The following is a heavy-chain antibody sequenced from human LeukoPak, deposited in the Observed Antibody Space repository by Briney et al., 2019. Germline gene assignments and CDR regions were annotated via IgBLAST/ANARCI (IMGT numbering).Heavy chain of an antibody. CDR3: AKDPPGSGSRSEDFGFDP. CDR1: GFTFSSYA. CDR2: ISGSGGST. Sequence: PGGSLRLSCAASGFTFSSYAMSWVRQAPGKGLEWVSAISGSGGSTYYAGSVKGRFTISRDNSKNTLYLQMNSLRAEDTAVYYCAKDPPGSGSRSEDFGFDPWGQGTLVTVSS. D-gene: IGHD3-10*01. V-gene: IGHV3-23*01. J-gene: IGHJ5*02.